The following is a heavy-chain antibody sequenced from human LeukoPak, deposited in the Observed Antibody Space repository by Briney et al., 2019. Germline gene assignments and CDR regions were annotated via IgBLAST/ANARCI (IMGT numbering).Heavy chain of an antibody. J-gene: IGHJ4*02. V-gene: IGHV1-18*01. CDR1: GYTFTNSG. CDR2: INTYTGNT. Sequence: GASVKVSCKASGYTFTNSGIGWVRQAPGQGLEWMGWINTYTGNTYYAENLQARVTMTTDTSTDTAYMELSSLRSEDTAVYYCATLLSRERDYWGQGTLVTVSS. D-gene: IGHD1-26*01. CDR3: ATLLSRERDY.